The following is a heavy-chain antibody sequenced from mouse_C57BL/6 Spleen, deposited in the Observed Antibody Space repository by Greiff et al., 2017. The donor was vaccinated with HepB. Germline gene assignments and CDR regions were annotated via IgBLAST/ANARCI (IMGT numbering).Heavy chain of an antibody. CDR2: IWAGGRT. CDR1: GFSLTSYG. Sequence: MMLVESGPGLVAPSQSLSITCTVSGFSLTSYGVHWVRQPPGKGLEWLGVIWAGGRTNYNSDLMSKLSISKDNSKSQDFLKMNSLQTDDTAMYYCARLEDIWSQGTTLTVSS. V-gene: IGHV2-9*02. J-gene: IGHJ2*01. CDR3: ARLEDI. D-gene: IGHD1-3*01.